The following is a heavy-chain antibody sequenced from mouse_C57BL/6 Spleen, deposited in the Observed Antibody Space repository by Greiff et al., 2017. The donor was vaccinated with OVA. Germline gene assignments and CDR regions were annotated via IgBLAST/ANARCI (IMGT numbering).Heavy chain of an antibody. CDR3: AREREFYDGSLWYFDV. CDR2: ISYSGST. V-gene: IGHV3-1*01. Sequence: QSGPGMVKPSQSLSLTCTVTGYSITSGYDWHWIRHFPGNKLEWMGYISYSGSTNYNPSLKSRISITHDTSKNHFFLKLNSVTTEDTATYYCAREREFYDGSLWYFDVWGTGTTVTVSS. D-gene: IGHD2-3*01. J-gene: IGHJ1*03. CDR1: GYSITSGYD.